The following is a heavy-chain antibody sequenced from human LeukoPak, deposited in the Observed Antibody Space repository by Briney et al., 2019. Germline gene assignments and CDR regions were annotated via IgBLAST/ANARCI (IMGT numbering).Heavy chain of an antibody. V-gene: IGHV4-30-2*01. J-gene: IGHJ3*02. CDR3: ARGGGDAFDI. D-gene: IGHD4-23*01. CDR2: IYHSGST. Sequence: PSETLSLTCAVSGGSISSGGYSWSWIRQPPGKGLEWIGYIYHSGSTYYNPSLKGRVTISVDRSKNQFSLKLSSVTAADTAVYYCARGGGDAFDIWGQGTMVNVSS. CDR1: GGSISSGGYS.